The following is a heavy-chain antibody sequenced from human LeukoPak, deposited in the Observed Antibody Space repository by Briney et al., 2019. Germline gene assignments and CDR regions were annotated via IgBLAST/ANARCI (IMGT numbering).Heavy chain of an antibody. CDR3: ARDSQGYYGSGSSYGMDV. CDR2: INAGNGNT. V-gene: IGHV1-3*01. Sequence: ASVKVSCKASGYTFTSYAMHWVRQAPGQRLEWMGWINAGNGNTKYSQKFQGRVSITRDTSASTAYMELSSLRSEDTAVYYCARDSQGYYGSGSSYGMDVWGQGTTVTVSS. CDR1: GYTFTSYA. D-gene: IGHD3-10*01. J-gene: IGHJ6*02.